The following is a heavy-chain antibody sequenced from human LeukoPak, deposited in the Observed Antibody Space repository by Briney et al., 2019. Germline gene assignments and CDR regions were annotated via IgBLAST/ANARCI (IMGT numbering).Heavy chain of an antibody. V-gene: IGHV4-4*07. CDR1: GDSIRSYY. CDR3: AGGPGIPGGADHHHMDV. CDR2: IYTSEWT. Sequence: SETLSLTCTVSGDSIRSYYWAWIRQPAGKGLEWIGRIYTSEWTNYNPSLRSRVTMSVDMSKNQFSFRLTSVTAADAGVYYCAGGPGIPGGADHHHMDVWGNGTTVTVSS. D-gene: IGHD6-13*01. J-gene: IGHJ6*03.